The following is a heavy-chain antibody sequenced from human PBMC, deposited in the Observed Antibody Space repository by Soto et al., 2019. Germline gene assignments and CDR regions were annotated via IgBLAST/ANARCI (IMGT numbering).Heavy chain of an antibody. CDR2: INPLKGDT. J-gene: IGHJ3*01. CDR3: ARGTVPAAVLGAFDV. D-gene: IGHD2-2*01. V-gene: IGHV1-18*01. Sequence: QAQLVQSGGEMKKAGASVKVSCKASGYTFTTYGITWVRQAPGQGLDWMGWINPLKGDTKSAANFQDRVTMTTDTSTRTAYMELRSLSSDDTAVYYCARGTVPAAVLGAFDVWGQGTLVTVSS. CDR1: GYTFTTYG.